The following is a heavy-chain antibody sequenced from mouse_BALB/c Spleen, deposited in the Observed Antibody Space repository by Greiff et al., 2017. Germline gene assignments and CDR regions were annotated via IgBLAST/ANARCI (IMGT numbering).Heavy chain of an antibody. CDR1: GFTFSSFG. CDR2: ISSGSSTI. D-gene: IGHD2-5*01. CDR3: ASSNQAWFAY. J-gene: IGHJ3*01. V-gene: IGHV5-17*02. Sequence: EVKLVESGGGLVQPGGSRKLSCAASGFTFSSFGMHWVRQAPEKGLEWVAYISSGSSTIYYADTVKGRFTISRDNPKNTLFLQMTSLRSEDTAMYYCASSNQAWFAYWGQGTLVTVSA.